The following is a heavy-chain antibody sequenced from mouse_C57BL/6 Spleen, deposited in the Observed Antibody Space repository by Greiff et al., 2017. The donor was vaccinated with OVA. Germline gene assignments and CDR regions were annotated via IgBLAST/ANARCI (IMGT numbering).Heavy chain of an antibody. Sequence: EVMLVESGGGLVQPKGSLKLSCAASGFTFNTYAMHWVRQAPGKGLEWVARIRSKSSNYATYYADSVKDRFTISRDDSQSMLYLQMNNLKTEDTAMYYCVRGGITTVVADYWYFDVWGTGTTVTVSS. D-gene: IGHD1-1*01. J-gene: IGHJ1*03. V-gene: IGHV10-3*01. CDR3: VRGGITTVVADYWYFDV. CDR1: GFTFNTYA. CDR2: IRSKSSNYAT.